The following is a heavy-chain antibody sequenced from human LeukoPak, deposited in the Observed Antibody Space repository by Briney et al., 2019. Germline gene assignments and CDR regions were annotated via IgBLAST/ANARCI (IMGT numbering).Heavy chain of an antibody. Sequence: ASVKVSCKASGYSFSSHDINWVRQATGQGLEWMGWMNLKSGNTDHAQKFQGRVTMSRNTSISVAYLELSSLGSEDTAVYCCVRASLLQGLGGYYFDSWGQGTPVTVSS. J-gene: IGHJ4*02. CDR1: GYSFSSHD. D-gene: IGHD6-25*01. CDR3: VRASLLQGLGGYYFDS. V-gene: IGHV1-8*01. CDR2: MNLKSGNT.